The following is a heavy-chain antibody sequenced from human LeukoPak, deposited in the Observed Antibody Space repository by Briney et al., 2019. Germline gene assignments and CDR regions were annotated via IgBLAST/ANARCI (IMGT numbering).Heavy chain of an antibody. CDR3: ARVRYVDGERCFDP. J-gene: IGHJ5*02. CDR1: GFSISSGYY. V-gene: IGHV4-38-2*01. D-gene: IGHD3-9*01. CDR2: IYHSGSI. Sequence: PWETLSLTCAVSGFSISSGYYCGWIRQPPGEGLEWIGIIYHSGSIYYTASVKSRVTISVDTSKNQFSLKLSSVTAADTAVYYCARVRYVDGERCFDPWGQGTLVTVSS.